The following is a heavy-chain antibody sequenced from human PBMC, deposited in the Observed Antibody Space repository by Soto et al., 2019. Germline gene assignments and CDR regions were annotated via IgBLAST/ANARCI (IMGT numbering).Heavy chain of an antibody. J-gene: IGHJ6*02. D-gene: IGHD6-6*01. CDR3: ARDSRNRKHSSSSPFAYYYYGMDV. V-gene: IGHV3-33*01. CDR2: IWYDGSNK. CDR1: GFTFSSYG. Sequence: QPGGSLRLSCAASGFTFSSYGMHWVRQAPGKGLEWVAVIWYDGSNKYYADSVKGRFTISRDNSKNTLYLQMNSLRAEDTAVYYCARDSRNRKHSSSSPFAYYYYGMDVWGQGTTVTVSS.